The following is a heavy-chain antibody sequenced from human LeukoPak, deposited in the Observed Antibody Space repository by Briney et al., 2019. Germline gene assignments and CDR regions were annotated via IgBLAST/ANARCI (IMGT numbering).Heavy chain of an antibody. Sequence: PSQPLSLTCTVSSGSISSSNYYWSWIRQPAGKGLEWIGRISTMGITNYNPSLNSRVTISIDTSKNQFSLKLSSVTAADTAVYSRDRLQLQSWGQGTLVTVSS. CDR3: DRLQLQS. V-gene: IGHV4-61*02. CDR2: ISTMGIT. J-gene: IGHJ5*02. D-gene: IGHD1-1*01. CDR1: SGSISSSNYY.